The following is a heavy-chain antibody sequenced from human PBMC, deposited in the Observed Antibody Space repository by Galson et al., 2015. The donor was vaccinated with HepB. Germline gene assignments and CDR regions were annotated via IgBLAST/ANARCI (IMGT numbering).Heavy chain of an antibody. V-gene: IGHV1-3*01. J-gene: IGHJ3*02. CDR1: GYTFTSYS. CDR3: ARDPCSGGICYSSAFDI. CDR2: INAGNGNT. D-gene: IGHD2-15*01. Sequence: SCKASGYTFTSYSMHWVRQAPGQRLEWMGWINAGNGNTKYSQKFQGRVTITRDTSASTAYMELSSLRSEDRAVYYCARDPCSGGICYSSAFDIWGQGTMVTVSS.